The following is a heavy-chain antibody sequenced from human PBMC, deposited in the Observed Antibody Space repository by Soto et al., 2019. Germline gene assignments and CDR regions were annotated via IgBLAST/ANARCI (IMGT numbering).Heavy chain of an antibody. J-gene: IGHJ4*02. V-gene: IGHV3-23*01. Sequence: EGSLRLSCAASGFTFSSYAMSWVRQAPGKGLEWVSAISGSGGSTYYADSVKGRFTISRDNSKNTLYLQMNSLRAEDTAVYYCAKEWSGYYTMDYFDYWGQGTLVTVSS. CDR2: ISGSGGST. CDR3: AKEWSGYYTMDYFDY. D-gene: IGHD3-3*01. CDR1: GFTFSSYA.